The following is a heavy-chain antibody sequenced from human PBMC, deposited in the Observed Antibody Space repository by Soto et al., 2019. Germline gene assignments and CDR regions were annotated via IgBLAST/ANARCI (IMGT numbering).Heavy chain of an antibody. CDR2: INQSGGT. CDR3: ARCTTRYSSGLRSKWFDP. Sequence: PSETLSLTCAVHGGSFSGDFWSWIRQPPGKGLEWIGEINQSGGTNYNPSLKSRVTMSVDTSKNQFSLKLSSVTAADTAVFYCARCTTRYSSGLRSKWFDPGGQGTLVTVSS. J-gene: IGHJ5*02. V-gene: IGHV4-34*01. D-gene: IGHD3-22*01. CDR1: GGSFSGDF.